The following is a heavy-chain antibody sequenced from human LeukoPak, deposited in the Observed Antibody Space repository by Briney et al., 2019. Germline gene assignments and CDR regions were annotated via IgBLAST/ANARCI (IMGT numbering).Heavy chain of an antibody. Sequence: GASVKVSGKASGYTFTSYYMHWVRQAPGQGLEWMGIINPSGASTIYAQKFQGRVTMTRDTSTSTVYMELNSLRSEDTAVYYCARDGNGGSLWFGELLPLLAWGQGTLVTVSS. J-gene: IGHJ5*02. CDR2: INPSGAST. D-gene: IGHD3-10*01. V-gene: IGHV1-46*01. CDR1: GYTFTSYY. CDR3: ARDGNGGSLWFGELLPLLA.